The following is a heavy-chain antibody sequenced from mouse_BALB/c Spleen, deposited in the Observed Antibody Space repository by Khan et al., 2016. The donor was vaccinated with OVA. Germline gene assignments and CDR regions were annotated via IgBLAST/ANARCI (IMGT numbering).Heavy chain of an antibody. CDR3: ARSGWSYAMDY. D-gene: IGHD1-1*02. Sequence: EVQLQESGPELVKPGASVKISCKASGYSFTGYYMHWVKQSHVKSLEWIGRINPYNGATSYNQNFKDKASLTVDKSSSTAYMELHSLTSEDSEVYYCARSGWSYAMDYWGQGTSVTVSS. J-gene: IGHJ4*01. V-gene: IGHV1-31*01. CDR2: INPYNGAT. CDR1: GYSFTGYY.